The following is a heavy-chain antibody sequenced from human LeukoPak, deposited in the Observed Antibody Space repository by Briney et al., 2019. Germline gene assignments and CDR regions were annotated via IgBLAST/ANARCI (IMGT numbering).Heavy chain of an antibody. CDR1: GLIVTDNY. Sequence: GGSLRLSCAASGLIVTDNYFSWVRQAPGKGREWVSVIFPDGRTYHADSVKGRFTISRDRPKNTLLLQMNSLRADDTALYHCARTNTVYGDFDYWGQGILVTVSS. V-gene: IGHV3-53*01. J-gene: IGHJ4*02. D-gene: IGHD2/OR15-2a*01. CDR2: IFPDGRT. CDR3: ARTNTVYGDFDY.